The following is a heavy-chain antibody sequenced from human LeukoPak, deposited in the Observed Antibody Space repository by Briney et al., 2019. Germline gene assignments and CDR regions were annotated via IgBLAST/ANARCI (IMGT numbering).Heavy chain of an antibody. CDR1: GFTFSSYA. CDR3: AREDIVVVPAAIRTNYYYYGMDV. CDR2: ISYDGSNK. Sequence: GGSLRLSCAASGFTFSSYAMHWVRQAPGKGREWVAVISYDGSNKYYADSVKGRFTISRDNSKNTLYLQMNSLRAEDTAVYYCAREDIVVVPAAIRTNYYYYGMDVWGQGTTVTVSS. J-gene: IGHJ6*02. V-gene: IGHV3-30-3*01. D-gene: IGHD2-2*02.